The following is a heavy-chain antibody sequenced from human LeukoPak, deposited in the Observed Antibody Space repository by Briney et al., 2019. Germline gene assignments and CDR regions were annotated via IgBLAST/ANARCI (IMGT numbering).Heavy chain of an antibody. CDR3: ARVRAVAGTPPDY. CDR1: SGSFSGYY. J-gene: IGHJ4*02. Sequence: SETLSLTCSVYSGSFSGYYWSWIRQPPGKGLEWIGEINHSVGTNYNPSLKSRVTMSLDTSKNQFSLKLSSVTAADTAVYYCARVRAVAGTPPDYWGQGTLVTVSS. CDR2: INHSVGT. D-gene: IGHD6-19*01. V-gene: IGHV4-34*01.